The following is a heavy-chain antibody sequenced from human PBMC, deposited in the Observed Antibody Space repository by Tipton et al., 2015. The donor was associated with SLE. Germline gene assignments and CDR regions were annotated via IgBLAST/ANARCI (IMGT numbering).Heavy chain of an antibody. CDR1: GGSISSSSYY. CDR2: IYYSGST. Sequence: TLSLTCTVSGGSISSSSYYWGWIRQPPGKGLEWIGSIYYSGSTYYNPSLKSRVTISVDTSKNQFSLKLSSVTAADTAVYYCARSVGATRSDAFDIWGQGTMVTVSS. CDR3: ARSVGATRSDAFDI. D-gene: IGHD1-26*01. V-gene: IGHV4-39*01. J-gene: IGHJ3*02.